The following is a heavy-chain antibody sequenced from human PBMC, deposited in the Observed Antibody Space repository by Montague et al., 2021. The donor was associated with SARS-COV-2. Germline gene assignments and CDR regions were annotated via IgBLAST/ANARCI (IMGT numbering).Heavy chain of an antibody. CDR2: IYDSGST. CDR3: VKGSGYP. D-gene: IGHD3-22*01. J-gene: IGHJ5*02. Sequence: SETLSLTCTVTGDSVISDKYYWSWIRQPPGKGLEWIGFIYDSGSTSYNPSLRSRVTITIDTSKNQCSLNLMSVTPADTAVYYCVKGSGYPWGQGTLVTVSS. V-gene: IGHV4-61*01. CDR1: GDSVISDKYY.